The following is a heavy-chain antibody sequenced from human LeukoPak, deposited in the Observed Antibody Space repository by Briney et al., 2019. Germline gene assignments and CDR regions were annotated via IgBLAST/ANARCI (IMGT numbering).Heavy chain of an antibody. CDR3: ARAALADYYFDY. Sequence: GGSLRLSCAASGFTFSSYAMSWVRQAPGKGLECISGFSGSGGSTYYADSVKGRFTISRDNSKNTLYLQMNSLRAEDTAVYYCARAALADYYFDYWGQGTLVTVSS. CDR2: FSGSGGST. D-gene: IGHD3/OR15-3a*01. V-gene: IGHV3-23*01. J-gene: IGHJ4*02. CDR1: GFTFSSYA.